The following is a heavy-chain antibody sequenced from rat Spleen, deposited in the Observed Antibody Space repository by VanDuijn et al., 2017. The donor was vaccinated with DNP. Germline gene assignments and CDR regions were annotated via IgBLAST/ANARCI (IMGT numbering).Heavy chain of an antibody. V-gene: IGHV2-30*01. CDR2: VWTGGST. J-gene: IGHJ2*01. CDR3: TVGMHY. D-gene: IGHD1-1*01. Sequence: QVQLKASGPGLVQPSQTLSLTCTVSGFALTNYGVSWVRQPTGKGLEWMGVVWTGGSTDYNSALKSRLSISRDTSKSQVFLKMNSLQTEDIATYFCTVGMHYWGQGVMVTVSS. CDR1: GFALTNYG.